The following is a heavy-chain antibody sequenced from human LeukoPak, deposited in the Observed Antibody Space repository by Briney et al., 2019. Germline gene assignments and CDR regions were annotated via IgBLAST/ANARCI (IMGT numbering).Heavy chain of an antibody. V-gene: IGHV4-59*01. CDR1: GGSISSSY. J-gene: IGHJ5*02. D-gene: IGHD3-10*01. CDR2: IYYSGIT. CDR3: ARAYHGSGSFSLLFDP. Sequence: SETLSLTCTVSGGSISSSYWSWVRQPPGKGLEWIGYIYYSGITNNNPSLKSRVTISVDTSKNQFSLKLSSVTAADTAVYYCARAYHGSGSFSLLFDPWGQGTLVTVSS.